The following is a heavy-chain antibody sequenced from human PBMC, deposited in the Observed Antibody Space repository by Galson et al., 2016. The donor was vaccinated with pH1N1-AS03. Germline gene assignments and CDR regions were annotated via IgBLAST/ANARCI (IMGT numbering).Heavy chain of an antibody. CDR3: ARGRFLDWFPDDY. J-gene: IGHJ4*02. V-gene: IGHV3-74*03. Sequence: SLRLSCAASGFTFSDYWMHWVRQAPGKGLVWVSGITSDGSTPTYADSVQGRFTISRDNAKNTLYLQMSSLRVEDTAVYFCARGRFLDWFPDDYWGQGTLVTV. CDR1: GFTFSDYW. CDR2: ITSDGSTP. D-gene: IGHD3/OR15-3a*01.